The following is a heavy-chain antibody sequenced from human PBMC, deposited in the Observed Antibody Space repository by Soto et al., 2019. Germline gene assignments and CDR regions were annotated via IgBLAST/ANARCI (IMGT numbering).Heavy chain of an antibody. J-gene: IGHJ4*02. D-gene: IGHD5-12*01. CDR3: AKDDGYGDY. CDR1: EFTFSSFW. CDR2: IKEDGSEK. V-gene: IGHV3-7*01. Sequence: EVQLVESGGGLVQPGGSLRLSCAASEFTFSSFWMSWVRQAPGTGLEWVANIKEDGSEKYYADSVKGRFTISRDHAKKTLFLQMNNLRAEDTAVYYCAKDDGYGDYFGQGTLVTVS.